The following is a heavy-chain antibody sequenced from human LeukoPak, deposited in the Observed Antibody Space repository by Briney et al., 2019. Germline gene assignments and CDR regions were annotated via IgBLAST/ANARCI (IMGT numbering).Heavy chain of an antibody. CDR2: ISSSGSTI. CDR3: ARGIRLELGLNAFDI. CDR1: GFTFSDYY. D-gene: IGHD1-7*01. J-gene: IGHJ3*02. Sequence: GGSLRLSCAASGFTFSDYYMSWIRQAPGKGLEWVSYISSSGSTIYYAGSVKGRFTISRDNAKNSLYLQMNSLRAEDTAVYYCARGIRLELGLNAFDIWGQGTMVTVSS. V-gene: IGHV3-11*01.